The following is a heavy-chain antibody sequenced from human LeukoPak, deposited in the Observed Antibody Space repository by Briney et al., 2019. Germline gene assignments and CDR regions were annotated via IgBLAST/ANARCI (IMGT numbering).Heavy chain of an antibody. CDR2: TRYDEDNK. V-gene: IGHV3-30*02. J-gene: IGHJ4*02. CDR1: GFTFSSYG. D-gene: IGHD1-26*01. CDR3: AKGYSGNYYFDY. Sequence: GGSLRLSCAASGFTFSSYGMNWVRQAPGKGLEWVAFTRYDEDNKYYADSVKGRFTISRDNSKNTLYLQMNSLRAEDTAVYYCAKGYSGNYYFDYWGQGTLVTVSS.